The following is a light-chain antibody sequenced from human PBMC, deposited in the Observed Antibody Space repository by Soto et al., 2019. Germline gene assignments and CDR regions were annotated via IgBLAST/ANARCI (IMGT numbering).Light chain of an antibody. Sequence: ELVLTQSPGTLSFSPGDRATLSWMASQSVRSTYLACYQHTAGQAPRLLIYGASSRNTGVPERFSGSGSETEFTLTISSLEPEDFAVYYCHQYDSSPATCGEGTEG. CDR3: HQYDSSPAT. CDR2: GAS. V-gene: IGKV3-20*01. J-gene: IGKJ4*02. CDR1: QSVRSTY.